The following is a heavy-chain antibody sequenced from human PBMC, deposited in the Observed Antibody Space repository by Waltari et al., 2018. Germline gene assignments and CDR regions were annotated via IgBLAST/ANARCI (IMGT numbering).Heavy chain of an antibody. D-gene: IGHD6-6*01. V-gene: IGHV1-69*12. CDR2: IIPIFGTA. J-gene: IGHJ6*03. Sequence: QVQLVQSGAEVKKPGSSVKVSCKASGGTFSSYAISWVRQAPGQGLEWMGGIIPIFGTANYAQKFQGRVTITADESTSTAYMELSSLRSEDTAVYYCASGDSSPSGYYYYYMDVWGKGTTVTISS. CDR3: ASGDSSPSGYYYYYMDV. CDR1: GGTFSSYA.